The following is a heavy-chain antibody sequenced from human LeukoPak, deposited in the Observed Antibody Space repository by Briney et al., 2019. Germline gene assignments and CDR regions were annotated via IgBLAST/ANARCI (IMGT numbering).Heavy chain of an antibody. CDR2: ISYDGSNK. V-gene: IGHV3-30-3*01. CDR3: ARDQGCSSTSCYTLFLTYYFDN. CDR1: GFTFSSYA. D-gene: IGHD2-2*02. J-gene: IGHJ4*02. Sequence: GGSLRLSCAASGFTFSSYAMHWVRQAPGKGLEWVAVISYDGSNKYYADSVKGRFTISRDNSKNTLYLQMNSLRAEDTAVYYCARDQGCSSTSCYTLFLTYYFDNWGQGTLVTVSS.